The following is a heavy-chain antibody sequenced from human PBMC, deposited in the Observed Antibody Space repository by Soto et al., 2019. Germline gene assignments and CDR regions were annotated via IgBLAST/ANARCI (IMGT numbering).Heavy chain of an antibody. Sequence: GGSLRLSCAASGFTFSTYAMSWVRHAPGKGLQWVSSINNSGDKTYYADSVKGRFTISRDNSKNTMYRQMNSLRVDDTAVYFCASRQSCTNGVGSWESDYWGPGTLLTISS. V-gene: IGHV3-23*01. CDR3: ASRQSCTNGVGSWESDY. CDR2: INNSGDKT. CDR1: GFTFSTYA. J-gene: IGHJ4*02. D-gene: IGHD2-8*01.